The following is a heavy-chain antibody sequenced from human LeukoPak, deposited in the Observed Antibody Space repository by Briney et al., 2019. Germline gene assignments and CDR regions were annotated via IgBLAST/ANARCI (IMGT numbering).Heavy chain of an antibody. CDR3: ARDYGSGEGYYYYYMDV. CDR2: ISYDGSNK. Sequence: GGSLRLSCAASGFTFSSYAMHWVRQAPGKGLEWVAVISYDGSNKYYADSVKGRFTISRDNSKNTLYLQMNSLRAEDTAVYYCARDYGSGEGYYYYYMDVWGKGTTVTVSS. CDR1: GFTFSSYA. J-gene: IGHJ6*03. D-gene: IGHD3-10*01. V-gene: IGHV3-30*04.